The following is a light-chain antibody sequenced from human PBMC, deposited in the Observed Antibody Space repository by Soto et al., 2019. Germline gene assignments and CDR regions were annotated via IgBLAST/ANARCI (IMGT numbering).Light chain of an antibody. CDR1: QSVFSS. V-gene: IGKV3-15*01. CDR3: QQYHSWPA. CDR2: GAA. Sequence: EIVMTQSPATLSVSPGERVTLSCRASQSVFSSLAWFQQKPGQAPRLLIYGAATRATGIPARFSGGGSGTEFTLTISSLRSEDFAVYYCQQYHSWPAFGRGTKVELK. J-gene: IGKJ4*02.